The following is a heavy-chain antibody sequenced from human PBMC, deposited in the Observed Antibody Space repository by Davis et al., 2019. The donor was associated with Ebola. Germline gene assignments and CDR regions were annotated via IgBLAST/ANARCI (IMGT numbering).Heavy chain of an antibody. CDR2: NHYSGGT. Sequence: SETLSLTCSVSGVSITNNWWSWVRQSPGKGLEWIGCNHYSGGTEYNPALASRVTTSFDTSKNQLSLKLSSVTAADTAVYYCARTMIFGIVINGFDYWGQGIPVSVSS. CDR3: ARTMIFGIVINGFDY. J-gene: IGHJ4*02. CDR1: GVSITNNW. D-gene: IGHD3/OR15-3a*01. V-gene: IGHV4-30-4*01.